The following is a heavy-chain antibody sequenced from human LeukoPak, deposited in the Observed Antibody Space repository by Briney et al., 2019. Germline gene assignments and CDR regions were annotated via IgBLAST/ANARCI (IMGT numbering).Heavy chain of an antibody. V-gene: IGHV4-30-4*01. J-gene: IGHJ5*02. CDR1: GGSISSGDYY. Sequence: SETLSLTCTVSGGSISSGDYYWSWIRQPPGKGLEWIGYIYYSGSTYYNPSLKSRVTTSIDTSKNQFSLKMSSVTAADTAVYYCVREVKGYGSSWYQNWFDPWGEETLVTASS. D-gene: IGHD6-13*01. CDR3: VREVKGYGSSWYQNWFDP. CDR2: IYYSGST.